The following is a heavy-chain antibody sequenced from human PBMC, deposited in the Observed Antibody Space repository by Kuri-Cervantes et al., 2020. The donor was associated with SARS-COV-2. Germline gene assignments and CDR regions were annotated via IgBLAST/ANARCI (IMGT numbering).Heavy chain of an antibody. Sequence: GESLKISCAASGFTFSSYAMHWVRQAPGKGLEWVAVISYDGSNKYYADSVKGRFTISRDNSKNTLYLQMNSLRAEDTAVYYCARETVAGTGDWFDPWGQGTLVTVSS. CDR2: ISYDGSNK. V-gene: IGHV3-30-3*01. CDR3: ARETVAGTGDWFDP. D-gene: IGHD6-19*01. J-gene: IGHJ5*02. CDR1: GFTFSSYA.